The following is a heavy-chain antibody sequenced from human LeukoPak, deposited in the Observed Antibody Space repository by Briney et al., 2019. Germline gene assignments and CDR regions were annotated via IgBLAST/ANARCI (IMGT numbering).Heavy chain of an antibody. D-gene: IGHD5-18*01. V-gene: IGHV3-11*01. CDR2: ISSSGSTI. J-gene: IGHJ6*02. Sequence: GGSLRLSCAASEFTFSDYYMSWIRQAPGKGLEWVSYISSSGSTIYYADSVKGRFTISRDNAKNSLYLQMNSLRAEDTAVYYCARDAVDTANAVWGQGTTVTVSS. CDR1: EFTFSDYY. CDR3: ARDAVDTANAV.